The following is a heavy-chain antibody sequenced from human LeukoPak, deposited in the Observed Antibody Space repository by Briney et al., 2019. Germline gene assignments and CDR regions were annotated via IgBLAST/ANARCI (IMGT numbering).Heavy chain of an antibody. Sequence: GGSLRLSCAASGFTFSNAWMSWVRQAPGKGLEWVGRIKSKTDGGTTDYAAPVKGRFTISRDDSKNTLYLQMNSLKTEDTAVYYCTPTNIVATTKFDYWGQGTLVTDSS. CDR1: GFTFSNAW. J-gene: IGHJ4*02. V-gene: IGHV3-15*01. CDR2: IKSKTDGGTT. D-gene: IGHD5-12*01. CDR3: TPTNIVATTKFDY.